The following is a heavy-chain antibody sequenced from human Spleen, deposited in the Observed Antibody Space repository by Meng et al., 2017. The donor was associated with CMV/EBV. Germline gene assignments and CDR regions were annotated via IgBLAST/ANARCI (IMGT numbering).Heavy chain of an antibody. Sequence: QVQLQGSGQGLVKPSGTLSLTCAVSGGSISSSNWWSWVRQPPGKGLEWIGEIYHSGSTKYNPSLKSRVTISVDKSKNQFSLKLSSVTAADTAVYYCARDKEGSSGWYTWFDPWGQGTLVTVSS. J-gene: IGHJ5*02. CDR3: ARDKEGSSGWYTWFDP. CDR1: GGSISSSNW. CDR2: IYHSGST. D-gene: IGHD6-19*01. V-gene: IGHV4-4*02.